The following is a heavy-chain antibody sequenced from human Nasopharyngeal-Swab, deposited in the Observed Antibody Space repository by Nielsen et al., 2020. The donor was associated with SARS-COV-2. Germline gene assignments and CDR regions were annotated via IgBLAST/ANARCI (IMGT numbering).Heavy chain of an antibody. D-gene: IGHD3-3*01. Sequence: ASVKVSCKASGYTFSTYGVTWVRQAPGHGPEWMGWISAYNGNTNYAQMFQGRVTMTSDTSTSTVYMELSSLRSEDTAVYYCARELSPYYDFWSGWLDYWGQGILVTVSS. CDR2: ISAYNGNT. V-gene: IGHV1-18*01. CDR1: GYTFSTYG. CDR3: ARELSPYYDFWSGWLDY. J-gene: IGHJ4*02.